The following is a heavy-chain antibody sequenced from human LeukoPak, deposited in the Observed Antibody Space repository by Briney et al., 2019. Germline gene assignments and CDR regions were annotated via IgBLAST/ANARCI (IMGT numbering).Heavy chain of an antibody. CDR3: AKNPGEDYVWGSYRWVYYFDY. Sequence: GGSLRLSCAASGFTFSSSGMHWVRQAPGKGLEWVAVISYDGSNKYYADSVKGRFTISRDNSKNTLYLQMNSLRAEDTAVYYCAKNPGEDYVWGSYRWVYYFDYWGQGTLVTVSS. CDR2: ISYDGSNK. V-gene: IGHV3-30*18. CDR1: GFTFSSSG. J-gene: IGHJ4*02. D-gene: IGHD3-16*02.